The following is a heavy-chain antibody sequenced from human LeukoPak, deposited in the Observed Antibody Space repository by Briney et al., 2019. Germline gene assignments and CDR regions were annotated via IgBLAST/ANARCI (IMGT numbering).Heavy chain of an antibody. CDR1: GGTFSSYA. Sequence: SVTVSCKASGGTFSSYAISWVRQAPGQGLEWMGGIIPIFGTANYAQKFQGRVTITADESTSTAYMELSSLRSEDTAVYYCARGVTMVRGHFDYWGQGTLVTVSS. J-gene: IGHJ4*02. V-gene: IGHV1-69*13. CDR2: IIPIFGTA. D-gene: IGHD3-10*01. CDR3: ARGVTMVRGHFDY.